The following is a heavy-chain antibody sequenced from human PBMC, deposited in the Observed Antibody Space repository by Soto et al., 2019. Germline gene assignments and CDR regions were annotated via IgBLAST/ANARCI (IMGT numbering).Heavy chain of an antibody. CDR1: GGTFNNYA. J-gene: IGHJ1*01. CDR2: ISPLSATT. D-gene: IGHD3-22*01. CDR3: AREDYDTSGYTSQYFPH. Sequence: QVQLVQSGAEVKKAGSSVKVSCKASGGTFNNYAISWVRQAPGQGLEWMGGISPLSATTKYAQRFEDRVSITADEFTTTAYREMSSLRSEDTAVYYCAREDYDTSGYTSQYFPHWGQGTLVTVFS. V-gene: IGHV1-69*01.